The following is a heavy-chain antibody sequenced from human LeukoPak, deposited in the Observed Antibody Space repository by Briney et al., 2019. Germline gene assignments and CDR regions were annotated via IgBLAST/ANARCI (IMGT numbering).Heavy chain of an antibody. CDR3: ARDWGHFDS. CDR1: GFTFSTYW. CDR2: IKPDGSEK. D-gene: IGHD7-27*01. V-gene: IGHV3-7*01. Sequence: GGSLRLSCAASGFTFSTYWMNWVRQAPGKGLEWVANIKPDGSEKYYVDSVKGRFTISRDNAKNSLYLQMNSLRVKDTAVYYCARDWGHFDSWGQGTLVAVSS. J-gene: IGHJ4*02.